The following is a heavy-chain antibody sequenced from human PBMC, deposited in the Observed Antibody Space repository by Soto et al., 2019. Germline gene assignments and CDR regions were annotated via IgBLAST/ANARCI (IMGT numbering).Heavy chain of an antibody. CDR1: GFTFSSYG. V-gene: IGHV3-30*18. CDR3: AKDHCSSTSCRSGYYYYGMDV. CDR2: ISYDGSNK. J-gene: IGHJ6*02. D-gene: IGHD2-2*01. Sequence: GGSLRLSCAASGFTFSSYGMHWVRQAPGKGLEWVAVISYDGSNKYYADSVKGRFTISRDNSKNTLYLQMNSLRAEDTAVYYCAKDHCSSTSCRSGYYYYGMDVWGQGTTVTVS.